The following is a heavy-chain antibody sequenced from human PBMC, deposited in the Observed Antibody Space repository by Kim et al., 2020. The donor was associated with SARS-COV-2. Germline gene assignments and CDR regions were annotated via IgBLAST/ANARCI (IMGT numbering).Heavy chain of an antibody. CDR2: K. V-gene: IGHV3-30*01. CDR3: ARDPLTYYGMDV. Sequence: KYYADSVKGRFTISRDNSKNTLYLQMNSLRAEDTAVYYCARDPLTYYGMDVWGQGTTVTVSS. J-gene: IGHJ6*02.